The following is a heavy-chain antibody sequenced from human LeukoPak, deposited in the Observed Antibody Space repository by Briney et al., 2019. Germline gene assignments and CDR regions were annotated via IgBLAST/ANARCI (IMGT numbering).Heavy chain of an antibody. CDR1: GDSISSYY. Sequence: SETLSLTCTVSGDSISSYYWSWIRQPAGKGLEWIGRIYASGSTNYNPSLKSRVTMSLDTSKNQFSLNLSSVTDADTAVYYCARKALPGNWFDPWGQGTLVTVSS. V-gene: IGHV4-4*07. J-gene: IGHJ5*02. CDR2: IYASGST. CDR3: ARKALPGNWFDP.